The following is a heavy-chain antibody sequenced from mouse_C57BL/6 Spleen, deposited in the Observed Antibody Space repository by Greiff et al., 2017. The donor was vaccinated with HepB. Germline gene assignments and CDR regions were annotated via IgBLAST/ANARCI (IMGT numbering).Heavy chain of an antibody. CDR1: GFTFSSYA. J-gene: IGHJ4*01. CDR2: ISDGGSYT. D-gene: IGHD1-1*02. Sequence: EVQLVESGGGLVKPGGSLKLSCAASGFTFSSYAMSWVRQTPEKRLEWVATISDGGSYTYYPDNVKGRFTISRDNAKNNLYLQMSHLKSEDTAMYYCARDRGGKRMDYWGQGTSVTVSS. V-gene: IGHV5-4*01. CDR3: ARDRGGKRMDY.